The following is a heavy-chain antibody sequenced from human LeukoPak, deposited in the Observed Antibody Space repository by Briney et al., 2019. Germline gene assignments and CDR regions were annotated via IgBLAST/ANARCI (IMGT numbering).Heavy chain of an antibody. CDR2: IYSDNT. CDR1: GFTVSSNS. D-gene: IGHD3-10*01. J-gene: IGHJ4*02. V-gene: IGHV3-53*01. Sequence: PGGSLRLSCTVSGFTVSSNSMSWVRQAPGKGLEWVSFIYSDNTHYSDSVKGRFTISRDNSKNTLYLQMNSLRAEDTAVYYCARFYGSGTRPHYFDYWGQGTLVTVSS. CDR3: ARFYGSGTRPHYFDY.